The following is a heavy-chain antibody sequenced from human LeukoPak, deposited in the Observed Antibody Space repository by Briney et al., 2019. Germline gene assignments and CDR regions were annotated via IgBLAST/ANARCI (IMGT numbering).Heavy chain of an antibody. D-gene: IGHD5-24*01. CDR2: INHSGST. CDR1: GGSFSGYY. Sequence: SETLSLTCAVYGGSFSGYYWSWIRQPPGKGLEWIGEINHSGSTNYNPSLKSRVTISVDTSKNQFSLKLSSVTAADTAVYYCAREGATWSRDGYNRDAFGIWGQGTMVTVSS. J-gene: IGHJ3*02. V-gene: IGHV4-34*01. CDR3: AREGATWSRDGYNRDAFGI.